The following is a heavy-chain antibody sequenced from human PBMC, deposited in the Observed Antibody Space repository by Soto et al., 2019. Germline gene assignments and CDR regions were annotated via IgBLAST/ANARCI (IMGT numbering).Heavy chain of an antibody. J-gene: IGHJ4*02. CDR3: ARGVDWNYVGGGNLFDY. D-gene: IGHD1-7*01. V-gene: IGHV4-61*01. CDR1: GGSVSSGSYY. CDR2: IYYSGST. Sequence: QVQLQESGPGLVKPSETLSLTCTVSGGSVSSGSYYWSWIRQPPGKGLEWIGYIYYSGSTNYNPSLKSRVTLSVDTSKNQSSLKLSSVTAADTAVYYCARGVDWNYVGGGNLFDYWGQGTLVTVSS.